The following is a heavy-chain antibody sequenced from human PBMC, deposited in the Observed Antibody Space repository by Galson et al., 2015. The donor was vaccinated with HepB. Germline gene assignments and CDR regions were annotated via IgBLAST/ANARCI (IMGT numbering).Heavy chain of an antibody. CDR2: INAGNGNT. D-gene: IGHD3-22*01. J-gene: IGHJ3*02. CDR1: GYTFTSYA. V-gene: IGHV1-3*01. Sequence: SCKASGYTFTSYAMHWVRQAPGQRLEWMGWINAGNGNTKYSQKFQGRVTITRDTSASTAYMELSSLRSEDTAVYYCARDRVYYYDSSGAFDIWGQGTMVTVSS. CDR3: ARDRVYYYDSSGAFDI.